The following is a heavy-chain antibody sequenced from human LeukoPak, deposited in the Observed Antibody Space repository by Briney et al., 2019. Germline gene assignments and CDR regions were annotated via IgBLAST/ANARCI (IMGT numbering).Heavy chain of an antibody. V-gene: IGHV1-2*06. CDR1: GYTFTGYY. CDR2: INPNSGGT. D-gene: IGHD5-18*01. J-gene: IGHJ4*02. CDR3: VVLVDTAMGFDY. Sequence: GASVKVSCKASGYTFTGYYMHWVRQAPEQGLEWMGRINPNSGGTNYAQKFQGRVTMTRDTSISTAYMELSRLRSDDTAVYYCVVLVDTAMGFDYWGQGTLVTVSS.